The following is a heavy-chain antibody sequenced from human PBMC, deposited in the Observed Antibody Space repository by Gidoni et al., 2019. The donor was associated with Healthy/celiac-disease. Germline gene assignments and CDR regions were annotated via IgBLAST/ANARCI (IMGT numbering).Heavy chain of an antibody. V-gene: IGHV4-59*01. CDR3: ARGDYDFWSGSSFDY. Sequence: QVQLQESGPGLVKPSETLSLTCTVSGGSISSYYWSWIRQPPGKGLEWIGYIYYSGSTNYNPSLKSRVTISVDTSKNQFSLKLSSVTAADTAVYYCARGDYDFWSGSSFDYWGQGTLVTVSS. CDR1: GGSISSYY. D-gene: IGHD3-3*01. J-gene: IGHJ4*02. CDR2: IYYSGST.